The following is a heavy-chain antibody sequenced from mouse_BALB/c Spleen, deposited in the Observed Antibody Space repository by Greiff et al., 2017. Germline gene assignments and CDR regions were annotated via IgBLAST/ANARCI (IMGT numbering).Heavy chain of an antibody. J-gene: IGHJ3*01. V-gene: IGHV3-8*02. CDR2: ISYSGST. CDR1: GDSITSGY. Sequence: DVQLQESGPSLVKPSQTLSLTCSVTGDSITSGYWNWIRKFPGNKLEYMGYISYSGSTYYNPSLKSRISITRDTSKDQYYLQLNSVTTEDTATYYCARGGQLGPRGFAYWGQGTLVTVSA. CDR3: ARGGQLGPRGFAY. D-gene: IGHD3-2*01.